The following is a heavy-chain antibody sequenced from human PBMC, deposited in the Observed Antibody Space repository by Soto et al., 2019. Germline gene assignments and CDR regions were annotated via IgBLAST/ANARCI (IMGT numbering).Heavy chain of an antibody. V-gene: IGHV3-23*01. J-gene: IGHJ6*02. D-gene: IGHD3-16*01. CDR1: GFTFSNYA. CDR3: ANRGGVGTFYYGLDV. Sequence: VQLLESGGGLVQPGGSLRLSCAASGFTFSNYAMSWVRQAPGKGLEWVSGISGNGGGTSYVDSVKGRFTISRDNFKNTLYLQMHSLRAEDTAVYYCANRGGVGTFYYGLDVWGQGTTVTVSS. CDR2: ISGNGGGT.